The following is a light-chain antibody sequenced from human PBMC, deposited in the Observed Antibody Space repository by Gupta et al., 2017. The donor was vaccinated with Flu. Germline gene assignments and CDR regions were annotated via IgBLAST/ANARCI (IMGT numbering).Light chain of an antibody. CDR3: QQSYSPLWT. V-gene: IGKV1-39*01. Sequence: DIQMTQFPSSLSASVGDRVTITCRASQTISTYLNWYQQKPGKAPKLLIYAASILQSGVPLRFSGSASGTDFTLTISSLQPEDSATYYCQQSYSPLWTFGQGTRVEV. J-gene: IGKJ1*01. CDR2: AAS. CDR1: QTISTY.